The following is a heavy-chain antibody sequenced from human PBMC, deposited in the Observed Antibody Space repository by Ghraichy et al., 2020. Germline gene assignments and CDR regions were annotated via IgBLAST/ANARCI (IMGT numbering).Heavy chain of an antibody. CDR3: TTGRRMAVTPQVFDY. D-gene: IGHD4-11*01. Sequence: GESLNISCAASGFTFSNAWMSWVRQAPGKGLEWVGRIKSKTDGGTTDYAAPVKGRFTISRDDSKNTLYLQMNSLKTEDTAVYYCTTGRRMAVTPQVFDYWGQGTLVTVSS. J-gene: IGHJ4*02. CDR2: IKSKTDGGTT. CDR1: GFTFSNAW. V-gene: IGHV3-15*01.